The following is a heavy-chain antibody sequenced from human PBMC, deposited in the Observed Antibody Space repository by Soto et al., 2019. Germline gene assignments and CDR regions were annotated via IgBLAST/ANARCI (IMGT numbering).Heavy chain of an antibody. CDR2: IGGSGASI. CDR1: GFPFSAFA. V-gene: IGHV3-23*01. CDR3: ARSVWPLSGFDS. D-gene: IGHD3-16*01. J-gene: IGHJ5*01. Sequence: EVQMLESGGDLVQPGGSLRLSCAASGFPFSAFAMNWVRQAPGKGLEWVAGIGGSGASIYYADSVKGRFTISRDNFMNALFLQMNNLGAEDPAVYYWARSVWPLSGFDSWGQGTLVTVSS.